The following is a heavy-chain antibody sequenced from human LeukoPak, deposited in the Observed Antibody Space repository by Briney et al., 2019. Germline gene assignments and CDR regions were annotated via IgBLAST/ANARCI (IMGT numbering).Heavy chain of an antibody. CDR2: IYPGDSDT. CDR3: ARQRDGAPYYDISLNWFDP. CDR1: GYSFTSYW. Sequence: GESLKISCKGSGYSFTSYWIGWVRQMPGKGLEWMGIIYPGDSDTRYSPSFQGQVTISADKSISTAYLQWSSLKASDTAMYYCARQRDGAPYYDISLNWFDPWGQGTLVTVSS. J-gene: IGHJ5*02. D-gene: IGHD3-9*01. V-gene: IGHV5-51*01.